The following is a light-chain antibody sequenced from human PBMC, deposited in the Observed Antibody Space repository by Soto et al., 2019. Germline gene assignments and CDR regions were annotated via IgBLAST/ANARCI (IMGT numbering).Light chain of an antibody. J-gene: IGLJ3*02. CDR1: TGDVTSGHY. V-gene: IGLV7-46*01. Sequence: QAVVTQEPSLTVSPGGTVTLTCGASTGDVTSGHYPYWFQQKPGQAPRTLIYDTSNKHSWTPARFSGSLLGGKAALTLSGAQPEDEAEYYCLLSNSGAPSWVFGGGTKLTVL. CDR2: DTS. CDR3: LLSNSGAPSWV.